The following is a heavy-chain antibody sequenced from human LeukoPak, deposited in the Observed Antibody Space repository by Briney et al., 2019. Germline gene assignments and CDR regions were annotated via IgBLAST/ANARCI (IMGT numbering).Heavy chain of an antibody. Sequence: ASVKVSRKASGYTFTSYCMHWVRQAPGQGLEWMGIINPSGGSTSYAQKFQGRVTMTRDTSTSTVYMELSSLRSEDTAVYYCARGDAGYSSSWYKYYYGMDVWGQGTTVTVSS. V-gene: IGHV1-46*01. J-gene: IGHJ6*02. CDR1: GYTFTSYC. CDR3: ARGDAGYSSSWYKYYYGMDV. CDR2: INPSGGST. D-gene: IGHD6-13*01.